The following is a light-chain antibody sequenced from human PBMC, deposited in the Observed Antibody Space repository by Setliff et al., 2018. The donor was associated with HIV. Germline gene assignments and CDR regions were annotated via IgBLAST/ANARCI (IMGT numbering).Light chain of an antibody. Sequence: NFMLTQPHSVSESPGKTVTISCTRSSGSIADNYVQWFQQRPGSSPTIVISEDDQRPSGVPDQFSGSVDSSSNSASLTISGLKTEDEADYYCQSYDSNNHYVFGTGTKVTVL. CDR3: QSYDSNNHYV. CDR2: EDD. V-gene: IGLV6-57*01. CDR1: SGSIADNY. J-gene: IGLJ1*01.